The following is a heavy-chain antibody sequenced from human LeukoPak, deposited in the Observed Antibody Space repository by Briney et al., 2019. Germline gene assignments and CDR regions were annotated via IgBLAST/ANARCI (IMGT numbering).Heavy chain of an antibody. CDR3: ARTLGRYDAFDI. Sequence: SETLSLTCTVSGGSISSYYWSWIRQPPGKGLEWIGYIYYSGSTNYNPSLKSRVTISVDTSKNQFSLKPSSVTAADTAVYYCARTLGRYDAFDIWGQGTMVTVSS. V-gene: IGHV4-59*01. D-gene: IGHD1-26*01. CDR1: GGSISSYY. J-gene: IGHJ3*02. CDR2: IYYSGST.